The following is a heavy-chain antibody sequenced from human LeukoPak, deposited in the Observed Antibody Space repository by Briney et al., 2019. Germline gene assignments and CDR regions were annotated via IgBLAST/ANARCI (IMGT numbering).Heavy chain of an antibody. V-gene: IGHV3-48*01. J-gene: IGHJ4*02. CDR2: ISSSSSTI. Sequence: PGGSLRLSCAASGFTFSSYSMNWVRQAPGKGLEWVSYISSSSSTIYYADSVKGRFTISRDNAKNSLYLQMNSLRAEDTAVYYCARGTMIVQSDYWGQGTLVTVSS. CDR3: ARGTMIVQSDY. CDR1: GFTFSSYS. D-gene: IGHD3-22*01.